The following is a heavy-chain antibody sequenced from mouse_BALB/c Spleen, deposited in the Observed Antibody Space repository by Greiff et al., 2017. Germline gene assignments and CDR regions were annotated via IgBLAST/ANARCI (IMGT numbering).Heavy chain of an antibody. CDR1: GFSLTGYG. D-gene: IGHD1-1*01. CDR2: IWGDGSS. V-gene: IGHV2-6-7*01. Sequence: HVQLKQSGPGLVAPSQSLSITCTVSGFSLTGYGVNWVRQPPGKGLEWLGIIWGDGSSDYNSALKSRLSISKDNSKSHVFLKMNSLLTDDTTRYYCAIYGGDYWGQGTPLTVSS. CDR3: AIYGGDY. J-gene: IGHJ2*01.